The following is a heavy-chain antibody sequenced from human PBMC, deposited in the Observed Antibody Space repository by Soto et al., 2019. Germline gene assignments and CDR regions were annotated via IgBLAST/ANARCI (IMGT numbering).Heavy chain of an antibody. CDR3: ARPETTGPPTGYYYGMDV. Sequence: ASVKVSCKASGGTFRSSAISWVRQAPGRGLEWVGGIIPMFGTANYAQRLELRVTITADESASTVYMELIRLRPEDTAVYYCARPETTGPPTGYYYGMDVWGQGTTVTVSS. J-gene: IGHJ6*02. CDR1: GGTFRSSA. CDR2: IIPMFGTA. D-gene: IGHD4-4*01. V-gene: IGHV1-69*13.